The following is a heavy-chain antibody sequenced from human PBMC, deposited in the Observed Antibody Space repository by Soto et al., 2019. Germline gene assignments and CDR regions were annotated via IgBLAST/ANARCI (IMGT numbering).Heavy chain of an antibody. CDR2: INTDGSNT. CDR3: AREFCSGGNCYTYYFDP. J-gene: IGHJ5*02. CDR1: GLTFNRYW. Sequence: GSLRLSCAASGLTFNRYWMHWVRHAPGKGLVWVSHINTDGSNTNYADSMKGRFTISRDNARSTLFLQMNSLRDEDTAVYYCAREFCSGGNCYTYYFDPWGQGIPVTVSS. V-gene: IGHV3-74*01. D-gene: IGHD2-15*01.